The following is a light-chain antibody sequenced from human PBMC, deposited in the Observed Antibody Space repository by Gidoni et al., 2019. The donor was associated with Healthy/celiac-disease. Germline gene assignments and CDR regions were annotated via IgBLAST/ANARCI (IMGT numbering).Light chain of an antibody. V-gene: IGKV1-17*01. J-gene: IGKJ4*01. Sequence: IQMTQSPSSLSASLGERVTITCRASQGLRNELGWYQQKPGKAPKRLIYAASSLQSGVPSRFSGSGSGTEFTLTISSLQPEDFATYYCLQHNSYPLTFGGXTKVEIK. CDR3: LQHNSYPLT. CDR1: QGLRNE. CDR2: AAS.